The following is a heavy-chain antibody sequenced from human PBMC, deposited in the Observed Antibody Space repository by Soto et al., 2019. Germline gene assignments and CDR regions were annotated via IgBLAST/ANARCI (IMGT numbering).Heavy chain of an antibody. J-gene: IGHJ4*02. CDR2: IYHSGST. CDR1: GGSISSSNW. V-gene: IGHV4-4*02. Sequence: SETLSLTCAVSGGSISSSNWWSWVRQPPGKGLEWIGEIYHSGSTNYNPSLKSRVTISVDNSKNQFSLKLSSVTAADTAVYYCARIPVAGPLDSWGQGTLVTVSS. CDR3: ARIPVAGPLDS. D-gene: IGHD6-19*01.